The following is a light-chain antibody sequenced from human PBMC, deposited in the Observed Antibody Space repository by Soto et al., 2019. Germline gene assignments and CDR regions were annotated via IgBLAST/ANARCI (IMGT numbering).Light chain of an antibody. CDR2: KAS. V-gene: IGKV1-5*03. CDR3: QQYSKEFT. CDR1: QNVSNW. J-gene: IGKJ2*01. Sequence: DVEMTQSPSTLPTSIGDRVTITCRASQNVSNWLAWYQQKPGKAPKLLIYKASRLESGVPSSCSAGGSGTDFTLTINSLQSDDFATYFCQQYSKEFTFGQGTKLEIK.